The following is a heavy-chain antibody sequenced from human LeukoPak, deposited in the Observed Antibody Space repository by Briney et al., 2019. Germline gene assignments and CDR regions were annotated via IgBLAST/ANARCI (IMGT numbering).Heavy chain of an antibody. CDR1: GGSISSYY. D-gene: IGHD5-18*01. CDR3: ARSDGYGLVGI. Sequence: PSETLSLTCTVSGGSISSYYWSWIRQPPGKTLEWIGSIYSSGSTYYNPSLKSRVIIMIDTPKNHFSLTLSSVTAADTAVYYCARSDGYGLVGIWGQGTMVTVSS. J-gene: IGHJ3*02. V-gene: IGHV4-59*12. CDR2: IYSSGST.